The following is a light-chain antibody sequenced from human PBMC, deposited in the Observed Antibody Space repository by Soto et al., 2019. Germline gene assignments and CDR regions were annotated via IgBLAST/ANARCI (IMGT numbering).Light chain of an antibody. CDR2: DVS. J-gene: IGKJ1*01. V-gene: IGKV3-20*01. CDR3: QQYGISPT. CDR1: QSVSSNY. Sequence: DIVLTQSPGTLSLSPGERATLSCRSRQSVSSNYLAWYQQKPDQAPRLVIYDVSGRATGIPDRFSGSGSGTEFTLTISRLEPDDSAVYYCQQYGISPTFGQGTKVEIK.